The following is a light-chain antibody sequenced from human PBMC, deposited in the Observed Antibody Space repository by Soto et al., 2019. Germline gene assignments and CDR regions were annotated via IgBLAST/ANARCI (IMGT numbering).Light chain of an antibody. V-gene: IGKV3-15*01. CDR3: QQYNTWSPLT. CDR1: QSVSNN. J-gene: IGKJ4*02. Sequence: EIVMTQSPDTLSVAPGERATLSCRASQSVSNNLAGYQQKPGQAPRLLIYGASTRATGIPARLSGSGSGTEFILTISSLQSEDFAVYYCQQYNTWSPLTFGGGTKVETK. CDR2: GAS.